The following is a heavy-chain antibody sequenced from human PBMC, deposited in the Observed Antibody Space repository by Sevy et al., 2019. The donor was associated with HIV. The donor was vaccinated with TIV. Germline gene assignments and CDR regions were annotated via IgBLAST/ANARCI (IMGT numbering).Heavy chain of an antibody. CDR2: IRSKDYGGAT. J-gene: IGHJ4*02. Sequence: GGSLRLSCTGSGFTFGDYAMSWFRQAPGMGLEWVGFIRSKDYGGATEYTASVKGRFTISRDDSKSNADLQMNSLKTEDTAVYYCTRGYYYDSSGYSDYWGQGTLVTVSS. CDR3: TRGYYYDSSGYSDY. V-gene: IGHV3-49*01. D-gene: IGHD3-22*01. CDR1: GFTFGDYA.